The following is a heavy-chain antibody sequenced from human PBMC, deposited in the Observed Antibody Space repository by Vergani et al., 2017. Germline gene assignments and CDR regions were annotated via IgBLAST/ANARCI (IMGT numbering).Heavy chain of an antibody. J-gene: IGHJ4*02. CDR1: GFTFDVYA. Sequence: EVQLVESGGGLVQPGRSLRLSCAASGFTFDVYAMHWVRQAPGKGLEWVSGISWNSGSIGYADSVKGRFTISRDNAKNSLYLQMNSLRAEDTALYYCAKVNHYCSSTSCYFDYWGQGTLVTVSS. CDR2: ISWNSGSI. CDR3: AKVNHYCSSTSCYFDY. V-gene: IGHV3-9*01. D-gene: IGHD2-2*01.